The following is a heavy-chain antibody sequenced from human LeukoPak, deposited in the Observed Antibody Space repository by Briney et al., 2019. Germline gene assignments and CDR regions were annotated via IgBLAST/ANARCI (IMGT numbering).Heavy chain of an antibody. Sequence: ASVTVSCKASGYTFTGYYMHWVRQAPGQGLEWMGWINPNSGGTNYAQKFQGRVTMTRDTSISTAYMELSRLRSDDTAVYYCAAPPFYSSGWYDAFDIWGQGTMVTVSS. V-gene: IGHV1-2*02. CDR1: GYTFTGYY. J-gene: IGHJ3*02. D-gene: IGHD6-19*01. CDR3: AAPPFYSSGWYDAFDI. CDR2: INPNSGGT.